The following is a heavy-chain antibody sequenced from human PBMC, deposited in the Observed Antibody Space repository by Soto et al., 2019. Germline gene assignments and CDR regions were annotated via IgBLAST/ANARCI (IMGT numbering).Heavy chain of an antibody. V-gene: IGHV4-38-2*02. J-gene: IGHJ5*02. CDR1: GYSIASGYY. Sequence: PSETLSLTCAVSGYSIASGYYWAWIRQSPGKGLEWIGSIYHAGSVYYNPSLNSRVAVSLDTSKNHFSLKLTSVTAADTAVYYCARDQAPYGGNPNWFDPWGQGTLVTVSS. D-gene: IGHD4-17*01. CDR3: ARDQAPYGGNPNWFDP. CDR2: IYHAGSV.